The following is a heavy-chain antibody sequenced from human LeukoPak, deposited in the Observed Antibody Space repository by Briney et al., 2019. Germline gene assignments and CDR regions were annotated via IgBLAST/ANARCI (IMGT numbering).Heavy chain of an antibody. V-gene: IGHV1-2*06. D-gene: IGHD1-26*01. CDR3: ARAGGGVTFYYYYYMDV. CDR2: INPNSGGT. J-gene: IGHJ6*03. CDR1: GYTFTGYY. Sequence: ASVKVSCKASGYTFTGYYMHWVRQAPGQGLEWMGRINPNSGGTNYAQKVQGRVTMTRDTSISTAYMELNRLRSDDTAVYYCARAGGGVTFYYYYYMDVWGKGTTVTVSS.